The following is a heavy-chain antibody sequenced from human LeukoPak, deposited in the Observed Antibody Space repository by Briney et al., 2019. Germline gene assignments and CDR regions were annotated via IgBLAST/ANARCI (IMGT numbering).Heavy chain of an antibody. D-gene: IGHD6-13*01. CDR2: IRGDTADS. CDR3: ATVRGNSCDF. CDR1: GYTLSDFY. V-gene: IGHV1-2*02. J-gene: IGHJ4*02. Sequence: ASVKVSCKASGYTLSDFYMHWVRQAPGHGLEWMGWIRGDTADSGAAQKFQGRVTMTRDTSTDTAYMELTGLRFDDTAIYYCATVRGNSCDFWGQGTLVTVSS.